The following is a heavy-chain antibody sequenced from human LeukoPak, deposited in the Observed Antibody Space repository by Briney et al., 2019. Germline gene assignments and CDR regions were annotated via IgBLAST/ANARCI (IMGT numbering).Heavy chain of an antibody. V-gene: IGHV1-2*06. J-gene: IGHJ4*02. Sequence: ASVKVSCKASGYTFTGYYMHWVRQAPGQGLEWMGRINPNSGGTNYAQKFQGRVTMTRDTSISTAYMELSRLRSDDTAVYYCAILPRGATQDFDYWGQGTLVTVPS. CDR1: GYTFTGYY. CDR3: AILPRGATQDFDY. CDR2: INPNSGGT. D-gene: IGHD1-26*01.